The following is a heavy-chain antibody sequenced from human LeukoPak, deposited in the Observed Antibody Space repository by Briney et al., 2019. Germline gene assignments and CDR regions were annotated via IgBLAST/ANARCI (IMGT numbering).Heavy chain of an antibody. CDR1: GFTVSSNY. CDR3: ARIIVGATTRSFDY. D-gene: IGHD1-26*01. J-gene: IGHJ4*02. V-gene: IGHV3-53*01. CDR2: IYSGGST. Sequence: GGSLRLSCAASGFTVSSNYMSWVRQAPGKGLEWVSVIYSGGSTYYADSVKGRFTISRDNAKNSLYLQMNSLRAEDTAVYYCARIIVGATTRSFDYWGQGTLVTVSS.